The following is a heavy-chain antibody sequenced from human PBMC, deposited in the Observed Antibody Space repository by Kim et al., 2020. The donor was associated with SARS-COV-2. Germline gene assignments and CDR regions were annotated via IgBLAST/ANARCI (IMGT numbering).Heavy chain of an antibody. D-gene: IGHD6-13*01. Sequence: SETLSLTCAVYGGSFSGYYWSWIRQPPGKGLEWIGEINHSGSTNYNPSLKSRVTISVDTSKNQFSLKLSSVTAADTAVYYCARWGRYSSSGTGDAFDIWGQGTMVTVSS. CDR3: ARWGRYSSSGTGDAFDI. V-gene: IGHV4-34*01. CDR2: INHSGST. J-gene: IGHJ3*02. CDR1: GGSFSGYY.